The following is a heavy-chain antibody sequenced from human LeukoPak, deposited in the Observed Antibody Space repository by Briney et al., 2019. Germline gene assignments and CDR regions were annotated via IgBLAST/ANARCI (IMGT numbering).Heavy chain of an antibody. CDR2: IFYSGTT. D-gene: IGHD1-26*01. CDR1: GRSFSGYY. CDR3: ARVFRRSTDVRVDVFDI. J-gene: IGHJ3*02. V-gene: IGHV4-59*01. Sequence: SETLPLTCAVYGRSFSGYYWSWLRQSPGKGLEWIGYIFYSGTTNYNPPLKGRVTISIDTSKNQFSLKVNPVTAADTAVYYCARVFRRSTDVRVDVFDIWGQGTVVTVSS.